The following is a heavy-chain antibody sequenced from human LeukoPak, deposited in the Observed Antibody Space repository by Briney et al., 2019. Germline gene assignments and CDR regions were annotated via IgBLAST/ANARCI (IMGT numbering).Heavy chain of an antibody. CDR1: GFTFSSYW. D-gene: IGHD4-17*01. CDR3: ARGYMITVTTFGY. V-gene: IGHV4-59*01. Sequence: GSLRLSCAASGFTFSSYWMSWVRQAPGKGLEWIGYIYYTGTTNYNPSLKSRVTISVDTSKNQFSLKLSSVTAADTAVYYCARGYMITVTTFGYWGQGTLVTVSS. J-gene: IGHJ4*02. CDR2: IYYTGTT.